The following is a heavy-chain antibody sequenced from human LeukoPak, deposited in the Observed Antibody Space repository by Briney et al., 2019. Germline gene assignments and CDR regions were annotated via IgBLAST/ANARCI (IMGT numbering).Heavy chain of an antibody. CDR2: ISSSSSYT. V-gene: IGHV3-11*06. D-gene: IGHD4-17*01. CDR3: ARDRDGDLYFDY. Sequence: GGSLRLSCAASGFTFSDYYMSWIRQAPGKGLEWVLYISSSSSYTNYADSVKGRFTISRDNAKNSLYLQMNSLRAEDTAVYYCARDRDGDLYFDYWGQGTLVTVSS. CDR1: GFTFSDYY. J-gene: IGHJ4*02.